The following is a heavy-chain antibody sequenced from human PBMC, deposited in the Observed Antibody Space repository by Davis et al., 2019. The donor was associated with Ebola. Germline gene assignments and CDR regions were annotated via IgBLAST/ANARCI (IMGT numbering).Heavy chain of an antibody. CDR1: GYTFFRYV. D-gene: IGHD1-1*01. Sequence: ASVKVSCKASGYTFFRYVIHWVRQAPGQGLEWMGWINPHNGNTNYAQNVQGRVIMTSDTATTTAYMEVGSLRSDDTAVYYCARAQFPTTSDHWGQGTLVTVSS. CDR2: INPHNGNT. CDR3: ARAQFPTTSDH. V-gene: IGHV1-18*04. J-gene: IGHJ4*02.